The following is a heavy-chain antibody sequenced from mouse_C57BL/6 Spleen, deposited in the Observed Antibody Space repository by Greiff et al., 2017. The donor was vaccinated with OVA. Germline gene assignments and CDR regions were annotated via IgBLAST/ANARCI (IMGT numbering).Heavy chain of an antibody. Sequence: VQLQQPGAELVKPGASVKLSCKASGYTFTSYWMQWVKQRPGQGLEWIGEIDPSDSYTNYNQKFKGKATLTVDTSSSTAYMQLSSLTSEDSAVYYCARQGYYGVWSQGTLVTVSA. V-gene: IGHV1-50*01. CDR3: ARQGYYGV. CDR1: GYTFTSYW. J-gene: IGHJ3*02. D-gene: IGHD1-1*01. CDR2: IDPSDSYT.